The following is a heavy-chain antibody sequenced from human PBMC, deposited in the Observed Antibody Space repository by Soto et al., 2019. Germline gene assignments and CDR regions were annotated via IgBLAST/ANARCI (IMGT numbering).Heavy chain of an antibody. Sequence: ASVKVSCKASGGTFSSYAMSWVRQAPGKGLEWVSTISGSGGSTYYADSVKGRFTISRDNSKNTLNLQMNSLRAEDTAVYYCAKDSSNPRPVYYYYGMDVWGQGTTVTVSS. CDR2: ISGSGGST. D-gene: IGHD4-4*01. J-gene: IGHJ6*02. CDR3: AKDSSNPRPVYYYYGMDV. V-gene: IGHV3-23*01. CDR1: GGTFSSYA.